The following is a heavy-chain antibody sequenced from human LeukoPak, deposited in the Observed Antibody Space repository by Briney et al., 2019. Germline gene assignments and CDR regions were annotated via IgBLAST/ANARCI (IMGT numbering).Heavy chain of an antibody. J-gene: IGHJ4*02. V-gene: IGHV5-51*01. CDR3: ASPQRGF. Sequence: GESLKISCKASGYNFIPYWIGWVRQMPGKGLEWMGIIYPDDSDTRYSPSFQGQVTISVDKSINTAYLQWNGLKASDSAIYYCASPQRGFWGQGTLVTVSS. D-gene: IGHD5-12*01. CDR1: GYNFIPYW. CDR2: IYPDDSDT.